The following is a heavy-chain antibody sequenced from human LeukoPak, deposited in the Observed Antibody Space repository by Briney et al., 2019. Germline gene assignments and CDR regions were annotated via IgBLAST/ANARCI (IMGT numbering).Heavy chain of an antibody. V-gene: IGHV4-59*08. J-gene: IGHJ6*02. CDR2: IYYSGTT. Sequence: SETLSLTCTVSGGSISTFYWSWIRQRPGKGLEWIGYIYYSGTTNYNPSLKSRVTISVDTSKNQFSLKLSSVTATDTAVYHCARQFSYASGRGYMDVWGQGTTVTVSS. CDR3: ARQFSYASGRGYMDV. CDR1: GGSISTFY. D-gene: IGHD3-10*01.